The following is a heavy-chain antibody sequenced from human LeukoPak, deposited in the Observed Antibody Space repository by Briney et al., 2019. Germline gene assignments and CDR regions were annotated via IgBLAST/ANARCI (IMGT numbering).Heavy chain of an antibody. J-gene: IGHJ3*01. D-gene: IGHD3-22*01. CDR2: IGASGADT. CDR1: GFTFGSYA. V-gene: IGHV3-23*01. Sequence: GGSLRLSCEASGFTFGSYAMTGVRQAPGKGLDWVSVIGASGADTYYADSVKGRFTISRDNAKNTLYLHMRSLRVEDTAVYFCARRPRDSSGYYLGAFHAWGQGTTVTVSS. CDR3: ARRPRDSSGYYLGAFHA.